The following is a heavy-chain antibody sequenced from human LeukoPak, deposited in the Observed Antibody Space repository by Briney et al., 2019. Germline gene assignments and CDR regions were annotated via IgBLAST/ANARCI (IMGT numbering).Heavy chain of an antibody. CDR1: GFTFDDYG. CDR3: ARLFGSGWPGYFYYAMDV. Sequence: GGSLRLSCEASGFTFDDYGMSWVRQAPGKGLEWVSVAYSDGNTYYAGSVKGRFTISRDNSKNTLFLQMNSLRAEDTAVYYCARLFGSGWPGYFYYAMDVWGQGTTVAVSS. D-gene: IGHD6-19*01. J-gene: IGHJ6*02. CDR2: AYSDGNT. V-gene: IGHV3-66*04.